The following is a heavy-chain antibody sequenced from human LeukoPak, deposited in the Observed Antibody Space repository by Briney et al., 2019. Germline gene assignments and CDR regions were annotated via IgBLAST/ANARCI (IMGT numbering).Heavy chain of an antibody. CDR1: GGSISSYY. D-gene: IGHD6-13*01. CDR2: IYYSGST. V-gene: IGHV4-59*08. J-gene: IGHJ4*02. CDR3: ARLTPAAAAFDY. Sequence: SETLSLTCTVSGGSISSYYWSWIRQPPGKGLEWIGYIYYSGSTNYNPSLKSRVTISVDTSKNQFSLKLSSVTAADTAVYYWARLTPAAAAFDYWGQGTLVTVSS.